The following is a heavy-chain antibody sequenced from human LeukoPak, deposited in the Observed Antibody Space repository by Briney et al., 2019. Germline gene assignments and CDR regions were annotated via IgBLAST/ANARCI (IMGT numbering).Heavy chain of an antibody. CDR2: INPNSGGT. CDR1: GYTFTGYY. Sequence: ASVKLSCKASGYTFTGYYMHWVRQAPGQGLEWMGWINPNSGGTNYAQKFQGWVTMTRDTSISTAYMELSRLRSDDTAVYYCARGGIAAALAAFDIWGQGTMVTVSS. J-gene: IGHJ3*02. V-gene: IGHV1-2*04. D-gene: IGHD6-13*01. CDR3: ARGGIAAALAAFDI.